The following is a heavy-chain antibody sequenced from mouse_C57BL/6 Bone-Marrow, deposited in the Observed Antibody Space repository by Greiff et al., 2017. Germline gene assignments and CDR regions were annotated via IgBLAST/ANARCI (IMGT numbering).Heavy chain of an antibody. CDR1: GYTFTSYW. CDR3: ARARTTVVANWYFDV. Sequence: VQLQQSGAELVKPGASVKLSCKASGYTFTSYWMQWVKQRPGQGLEWIGEIDPSDSYTNYNQKFKGKATLTVDTSSSTAYMQLSSLTSEDSAVYYCARARTTVVANWYFDVWGTGTTVTVSS. CDR2: IDPSDSYT. V-gene: IGHV1-50*01. J-gene: IGHJ1*03. D-gene: IGHD1-1*01.